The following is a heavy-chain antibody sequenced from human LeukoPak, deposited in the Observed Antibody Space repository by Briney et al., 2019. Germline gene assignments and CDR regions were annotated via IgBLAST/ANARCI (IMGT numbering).Heavy chain of an antibody. CDR2: VSTSGNT. CDR3: ARGNVLLGYYYFDY. CDR1: GDSINTGSHY. V-gene: IGHV4-61*02. J-gene: IGHJ4*02. Sequence: SETLSLTCTVSGDSINTGSHYWTWIRQPAGEGLEWIGRVSTSGNTNYNPSLKSRVTISVDTSKNQFSLKLSSVTAADTAVYYCARGNVLLGYYYFDYWGQGTLVTVSS. D-gene: IGHD3-22*01.